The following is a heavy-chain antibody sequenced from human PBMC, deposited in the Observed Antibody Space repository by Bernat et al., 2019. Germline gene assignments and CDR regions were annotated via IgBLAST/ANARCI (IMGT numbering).Heavy chain of an antibody. Sequence: QVELQEAGPGLVKPSETLSLPFAFSGYSISRVYYLGLIRQPPGEGLEWIGNIYHGGSTYYNPSLKSRVTISVDTSKNQFSLKLSSVTAADTAVYYCARVASSSYGNYYYYYYMDVWGKGTTVTVSS. D-gene: IGHD6-6*01. CDR2: IYHGGST. J-gene: IGHJ6*03. V-gene: IGHV4-38-2*01. CDR3: ARVASSSYGNYYYYYYMDV. CDR1: GYSISRVYY.